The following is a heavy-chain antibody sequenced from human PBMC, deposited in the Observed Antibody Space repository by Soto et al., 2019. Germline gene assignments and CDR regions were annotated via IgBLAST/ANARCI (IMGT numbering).Heavy chain of an antibody. V-gene: IGHV1-8*01. CDR3: ASAPYYDFWSGYYSASTDYYYYMDV. CDR1: GYTFTSYD. Sequence: ASVKVSCKASGYTFTSYDINWVRQATGQGLEWMGWMNPNSGNTGYAQKFQGRVTMTRNTSISKAYMELSSLRSEDTAVYYCASAPYYDFWSGYYSASTDYYYYMDVWGKGTTVTVSS. D-gene: IGHD3-3*01. J-gene: IGHJ6*03. CDR2: MNPNSGNT.